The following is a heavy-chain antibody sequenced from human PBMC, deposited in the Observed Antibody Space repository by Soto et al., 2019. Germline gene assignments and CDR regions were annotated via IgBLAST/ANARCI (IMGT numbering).Heavy chain of an antibody. J-gene: IGHJ4*02. D-gene: IGHD3-22*01. Sequence: GGSLRLSCAASGFTFDDYAMHWVRQAPGKGLEWVSGISWNSGSIGYADSVKGRFTISRDNAKNSLYLQMNSLRAEDTALYYCAKDMTRDHYYDSRGGFDYWGQGTLVTVSS. CDR3: AKDMTRDHYYDSRGGFDY. V-gene: IGHV3-9*01. CDR1: GFTFDDYA. CDR2: ISWNSGSI.